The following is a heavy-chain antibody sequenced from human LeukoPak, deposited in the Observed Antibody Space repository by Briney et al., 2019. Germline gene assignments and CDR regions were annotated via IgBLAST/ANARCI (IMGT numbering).Heavy chain of an antibody. D-gene: IGHD3-22*01. V-gene: IGHV4-34*01. CDR2: INHSVST. J-gene: IGHJ5*02. CDR1: GGSFSGYY. Sequence: SETLSLTCAVYGGSFSGYYWSCIRQPPGEGLEWSGEINHSVSTNYNPSLKSRVTISVDRSKNQFSLKLSSVTAADPAVYYCARGVSSPYYYDSSGYYRHNWFDPWGQGALVTVSS. CDR3: ARGVSSPYYYDSSGYYRHNWFDP.